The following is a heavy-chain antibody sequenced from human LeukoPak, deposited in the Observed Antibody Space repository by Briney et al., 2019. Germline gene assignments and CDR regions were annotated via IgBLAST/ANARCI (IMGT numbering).Heavy chain of an antibody. CDR3: ARRRNYGANSNAFDI. V-gene: IGHV5-51*01. J-gene: IGHJ3*02. Sequence: NHGESLKISCKASGYSFTNYWIGWVRQMPGKGLGWMGIIYRGDSDTRYSPSFQGQVTFSADKSISTAYLQWSSLKASDTAMYYCARRRNYGANSNAFDIWGQGTMVIVSS. D-gene: IGHD4-23*01. CDR2: IYRGDSDT. CDR1: GYSFTNYW.